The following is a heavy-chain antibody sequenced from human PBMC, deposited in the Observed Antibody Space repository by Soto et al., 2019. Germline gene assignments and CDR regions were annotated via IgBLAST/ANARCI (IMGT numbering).Heavy chain of an antibody. J-gene: IGHJ5*02. Sequence: ASVKVSCKASGYTFTGYYMHWVRQAPGQGLEWMGWINPNSGGTNYAQKFQGWVTMTRDTSISTAYMELSRLRSDDTAVYYCARAIGIAATKGWFDPWGQGTLVTVSS. CDR3: ARAIGIAATKGWFDP. CDR1: GYTFTGYY. CDR2: INPNSGGT. V-gene: IGHV1-2*04. D-gene: IGHD6-13*01.